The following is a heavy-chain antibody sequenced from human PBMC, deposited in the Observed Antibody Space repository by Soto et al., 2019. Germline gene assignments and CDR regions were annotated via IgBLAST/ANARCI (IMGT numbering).Heavy chain of an antibody. V-gene: IGHV1-69*02. CDR1: GGTFSSYT. D-gene: IGHD4-17*01. Sequence: SVKVSCKASGGTFSSYTISWVRQAPGQGLEWMGRIIPILGIANYAQKFQGRVTITADKSTSTAYMELSSLRSEDTAVYYCARPTVTTLFQTPYYYYGMDVWGQGTTVTVSS. CDR2: IIPILGIA. CDR3: ARPTVTTLFQTPYYYYGMDV. J-gene: IGHJ6*02.